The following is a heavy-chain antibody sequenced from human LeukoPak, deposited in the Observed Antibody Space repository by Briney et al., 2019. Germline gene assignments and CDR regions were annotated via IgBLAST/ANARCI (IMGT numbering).Heavy chain of an antibody. J-gene: IGHJ4*02. CDR1: GGSFSGYC. Sequence: SETLSLTCAVYGGSFSGYCWSWIRQPPGKGLEWIGEINHSGSTNYNPSLKSRVTISVDTSKNQFSLKLSSVTAADTAVYYCARGRKAPWYCSSTSCSSNHYFDYWGQGTLVTVSS. D-gene: IGHD2-2*01. CDR2: INHSGST. CDR3: ARGRKAPWYCSSTSCSSNHYFDY. V-gene: IGHV4-34*01.